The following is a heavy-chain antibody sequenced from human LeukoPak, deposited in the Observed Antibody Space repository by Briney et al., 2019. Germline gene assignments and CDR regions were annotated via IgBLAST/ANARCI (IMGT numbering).Heavy chain of an antibody. CDR2: MNPNSGNT. CDR3: ARGRAVPAASAGWFDP. CDR1: GYTFTSYD. D-gene: IGHD2-2*01. Sequence: ASVKVSRKASGYTFTSYDINWVRQATGQGLEWMGWMNPNSGNTGYAQKFQGRVTMTRNTSISTAYMELSSLRSEDTAVYYCARGRAVPAASAGWFDPWGQGTLVTVSS. V-gene: IGHV1-8*01. J-gene: IGHJ5*02.